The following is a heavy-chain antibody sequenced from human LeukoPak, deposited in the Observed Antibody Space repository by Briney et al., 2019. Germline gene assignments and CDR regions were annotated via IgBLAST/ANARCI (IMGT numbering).Heavy chain of an antibody. D-gene: IGHD4-23*01. CDR1: GVTVSTNH. J-gene: IGHJ4*02. CDR2: VHSGGST. CDR3: ARDSGGLDY. V-gene: IGHV3-66*01. Sequence: GGSLRLSCAASGVTVSTNHMSWVRQAPGKGLEWVSIVHSGGSTYYADSVKGRFTISRDNSKNTLYLQMNSLRAGDTAVYYCARDSGGLDYWGQGTLVTVSS.